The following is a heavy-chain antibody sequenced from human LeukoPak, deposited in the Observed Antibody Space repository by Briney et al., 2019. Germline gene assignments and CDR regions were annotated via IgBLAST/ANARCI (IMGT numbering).Heavy chain of an antibody. CDR3: ARNRKAGYSGYSNWFDP. CDR2: ISSSSSYI. Sequence: GGSLRLSCAASGFTFSSHSMNWVRQAPGKGLEWVSSISSSSSYIYYADSVKGRFTISRDNAKNSLYLQMNSLRAEDTAVYYCARNRKAGYSGYSNWFDPWGQGTLVTVSS. D-gene: IGHD5-12*01. CDR1: GFTFSSHS. J-gene: IGHJ5*02. V-gene: IGHV3-21*01.